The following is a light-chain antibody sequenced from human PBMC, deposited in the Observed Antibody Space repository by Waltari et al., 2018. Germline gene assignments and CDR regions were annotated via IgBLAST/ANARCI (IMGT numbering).Light chain of an antibody. CDR2: AAS. Sequence: DIQMTQSPPSLSSSVGDRVTNTCRASQSISSYLNWYQQKPGKAPKLLIYAASSLQSGVPSRFSGSGSGTDFTLTISSLQPEDFATYYCQQSYSTPPWGFGQGTKVEIK. V-gene: IGKV1-39*01. J-gene: IGKJ1*01. CDR3: QQSYSTPPWG. CDR1: QSISSY.